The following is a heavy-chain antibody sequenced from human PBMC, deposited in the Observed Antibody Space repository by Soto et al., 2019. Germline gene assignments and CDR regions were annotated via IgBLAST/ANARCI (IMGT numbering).Heavy chain of an antibody. CDR2: IYWDDSK. Sequence: QITLKESGPTLVRPTQTLTLTCAFSGFSLSTSGVGVGWIRQPPGKALEWLAVIYWDDSKHYSPSLRSRLTLTKATSKTQVVLTMTNMDPIDTGTYYCAHKGPEDWPLDYWGQGTLVTVSS. CDR1: GFSLSTSGVG. CDR3: AHKGPEDWPLDY. D-gene: IGHD3-9*01. V-gene: IGHV2-5*02. J-gene: IGHJ4*02.